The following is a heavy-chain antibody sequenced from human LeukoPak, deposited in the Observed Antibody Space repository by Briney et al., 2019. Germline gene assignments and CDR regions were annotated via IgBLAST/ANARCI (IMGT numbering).Heavy chain of an antibody. CDR1: GGTFSSYA. J-gene: IGHJ4*02. V-gene: IGHV1-69*13. D-gene: IGHD2-2*01. Sequence: ASVKVSCKASGGTFSSYAISWVRQAPGQGLEWMGGIIPIFGTANYAQKFQGRVTITADESTSTAYMELSSLRSEDTAVYYCARAVLECSSTSCYYDYWGQGTLVTVSS. CDR3: ARAVLECSSTSCYYDY. CDR2: IIPIFGTA.